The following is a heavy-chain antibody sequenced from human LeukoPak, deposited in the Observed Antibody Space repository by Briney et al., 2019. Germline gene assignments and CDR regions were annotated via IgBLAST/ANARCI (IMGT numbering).Heavy chain of an antibody. Sequence: GESLKISCKGSGYSYNSYWIGWVRQMPGKGLEWMGIIYLADSDARYSPSFQGQVSFSADKSINTAYLQWSSLRASDTAMYYCARPKTETGYDAFDIWGQGTMVTVSS. D-gene: IGHD2-15*01. CDR3: ARPKTETGYDAFDI. J-gene: IGHJ3*02. CDR2: IYLADSDA. V-gene: IGHV5-51*01. CDR1: GYSYNSYW.